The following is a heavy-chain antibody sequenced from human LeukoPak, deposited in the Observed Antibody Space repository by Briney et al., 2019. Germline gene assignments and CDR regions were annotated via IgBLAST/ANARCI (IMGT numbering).Heavy chain of an antibody. Sequence: GGSLRLSCAASGFTVSSNYMSWVRQAPGKGLEWVSVIYSGGSTYYADSVKGRFNISRENSKNTLYLQMDSLRAEDTAVYYCAREVVGALDYWAREPWSPSPQ. V-gene: IGHV3-66*01. J-gene: IGHJ4*02. CDR3: AREVVGALDY. D-gene: IGHD1-26*01. CDR1: GFTVSSNY. CDR2: IYSGGST.